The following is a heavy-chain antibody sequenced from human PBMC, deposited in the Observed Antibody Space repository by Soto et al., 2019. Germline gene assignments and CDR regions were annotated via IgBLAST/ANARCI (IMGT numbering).Heavy chain of an antibody. CDR2: ISYDGSNK. CDR1: GFTFSSYG. V-gene: IGHV3-30*18. D-gene: IGHD3-9*01. CDR3: AKDDGLDDILTGYYQYYYYGMDV. J-gene: IGHJ6*02. Sequence: QPGGSLRLSCAASGFTFSSYGMHWVRQAPGKGLEWVAVISYDGSNKYYADSVKGRFTISRDNSKNTLYLQMNSLRAEDTAVYYCAKDDGLDDILTGYYQYYYYGMDVWGQGTTVTVSS.